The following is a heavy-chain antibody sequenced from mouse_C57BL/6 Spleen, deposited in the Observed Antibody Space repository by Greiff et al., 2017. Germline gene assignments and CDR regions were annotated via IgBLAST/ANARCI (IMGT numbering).Heavy chain of an antibody. V-gene: IGHV1-64*01. Sequence: QVQLKQPGAELVKPGASVKLSCKASGYTFTSYWMHWVKQRPGQGLEWIGMIHPNSGSTNYNEKFKSKATLTVDKSSSTAYMQLSSLTSEDSAVYYCAREETGYFDYWGQGTTLTVSS. CDR2: IHPNSGST. J-gene: IGHJ2*01. CDR3: AREETGYFDY. CDR1: GYTFTSYW. D-gene: IGHD4-1*01.